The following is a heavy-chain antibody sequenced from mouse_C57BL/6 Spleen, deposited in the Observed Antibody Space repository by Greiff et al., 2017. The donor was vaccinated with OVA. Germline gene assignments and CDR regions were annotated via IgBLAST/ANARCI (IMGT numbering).Heavy chain of an antibody. J-gene: IGHJ4*01. D-gene: IGHD4-1*01. Sequence: VKLQESGAELVKPGASVKLSCKASGYTFTSYWMQWVKQRPGQGLEWIGEIDPSDSYTNYNQKFKGKATLTVDTSSSTAYMQLSSLTSEDSAVYYCASWDRMDYWGQGTSVTVSS. CDR1: GYTFTSYW. CDR2: IDPSDSYT. V-gene: IGHV1-50*01. CDR3: ASWDRMDY.